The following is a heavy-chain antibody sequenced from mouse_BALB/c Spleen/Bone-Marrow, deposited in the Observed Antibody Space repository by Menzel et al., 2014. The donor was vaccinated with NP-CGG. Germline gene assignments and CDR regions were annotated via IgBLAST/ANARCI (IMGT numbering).Heavy chain of an antibody. CDR2: IDPANGNT. V-gene: IGHV14-3*02. J-gene: IGHJ3*01. CDR3: ASDCYGSSYGFAY. Sequence: EVQLQQSGAELVKPGASVKLSCTASGFNIKDTYMHWVKQRPEQSLEWIGRIDPANGNTKYDPKFQGKATITADTSSNTAYLQLSSLTSEDTAVYFCASDCYGSSYGFAYWGQGTLVTVSA. CDR1: GFNIKDTY. D-gene: IGHD1-1*01.